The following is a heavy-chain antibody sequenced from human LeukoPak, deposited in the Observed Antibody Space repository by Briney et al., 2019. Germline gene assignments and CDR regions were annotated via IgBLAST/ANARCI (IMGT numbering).Heavy chain of an antibody. V-gene: IGHV3-30*18. Sequence: PGGSLRLSCAASGFIFSSYGMHWVRQAPGKGLEWVAVISYDGSKKYYADSVKGRFTISRDNSKNTLYLQMNSLSAEDTAVYYCAKGGAYRYGEPTYFYMDVWGKGITVTVSS. CDR1: GFIFSSYG. CDR3: AKGGAYRYGEPTYFYMDV. CDR2: ISYDGSKK. D-gene: IGHD5-18*01. J-gene: IGHJ6*03.